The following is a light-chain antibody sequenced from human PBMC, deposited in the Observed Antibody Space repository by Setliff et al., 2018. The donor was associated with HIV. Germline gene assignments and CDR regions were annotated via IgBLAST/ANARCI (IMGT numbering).Light chain of an antibody. CDR2: DDN. CDR1: NIGSKS. J-gene: IGLJ1*01. Sequence: SYELTQPPSVSVATGNTARITCGGNNIGSKSVHWYQQKPGQAPVLVVYDDNDRPSGTPERFSGSNSGNTATLTISRVEAGDEADYYCQVWDSSSDHHVFGTGTKVTVL. V-gene: IGLV3-21*03. CDR3: QVWDSSSDHHV.